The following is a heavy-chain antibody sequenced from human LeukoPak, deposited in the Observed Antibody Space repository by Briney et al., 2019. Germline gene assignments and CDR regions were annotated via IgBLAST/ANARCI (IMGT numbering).Heavy chain of an antibody. D-gene: IGHD3-22*01. V-gene: IGHV3-74*01. CDR1: GFTFDNYA. CDR3: VRQYSYDSSGYYPWDY. CDR2: INSDGSST. J-gene: IGHJ4*02. Sequence: GGSLRLSCAASGFTFDNYAMTWVRQAPGKGLVWVSRINSDGSSTTYADSVKGRFTISRDNAKNTLYLQMNSLRAEDTAMYYCVRQYSYDSSGYYPWDYWGQGTLVTVSS.